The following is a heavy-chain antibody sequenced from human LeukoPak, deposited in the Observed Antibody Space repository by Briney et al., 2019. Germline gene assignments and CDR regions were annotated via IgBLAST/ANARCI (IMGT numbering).Heavy chain of an antibody. J-gene: IGHJ5*02. D-gene: IGHD6-13*01. CDR1: GYTFTSYD. CDR3: ARGSSSWPNWYDP. CDR2: MNPNSGNT. V-gene: IGHV1-8*01. Sequence: ASVKVSFKASGYTFTSYDINWVRQATGQGLEWMGWMNPNSGNTGYAQKFQGRVTMTRNTSISTAYMELSSLRSEDTAVYYCARGSSSWPNWYDPWGQGTLVTVSS.